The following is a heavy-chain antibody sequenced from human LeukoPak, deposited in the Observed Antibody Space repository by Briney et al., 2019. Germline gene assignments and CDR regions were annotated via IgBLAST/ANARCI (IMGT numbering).Heavy chain of an antibody. D-gene: IGHD1-26*01. CDR1: GFTFSSYS. CDR2: ISSSSSYI. V-gene: IGHV3-21*01. J-gene: IGHJ4*02. Sequence: GGSLRLSCAASGFTFSSYSMNWVRQAPGKGLEWVSSISSSSSYIYYADSVKGRFTISRDNAKNSLYLQMNSLRAEDTAVYYCARDEGVGATNHFDYWGQGTLVTVSS. CDR3: ARDEGVGATNHFDY.